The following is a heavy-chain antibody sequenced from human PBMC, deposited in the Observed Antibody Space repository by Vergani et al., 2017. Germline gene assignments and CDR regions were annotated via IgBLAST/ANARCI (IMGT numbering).Heavy chain of an antibody. CDR3: AKDSSHEIITMIVVVITTGAFDI. CDR2: IRWDGGST. V-gene: IGHV3-43*01. J-gene: IGHJ3*02. CDR1: GFTFDDYT. Sequence: EVQLVESGGVVVQPGGSLRLSCAASGFTFDDYTMHWVRQAPGKGLEWVSLIRWDGGSTYYADSVKGRFTISRDNSKNSLYLQMNSLRTEDTALYYCAKDSSHEIITMIVVVITTGAFDIWGQGTMVTVSS. D-gene: IGHD3-22*01.